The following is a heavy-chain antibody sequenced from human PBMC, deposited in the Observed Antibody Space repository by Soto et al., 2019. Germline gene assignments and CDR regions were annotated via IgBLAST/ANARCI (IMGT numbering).Heavy chain of an antibody. CDR1: GYTFTNYA. CDR3: ARGSGYYLPDY. V-gene: IGHV1-3*05. J-gene: IGHJ4*02. D-gene: IGHD5-12*01. CDR2: INAGNGNT. Sequence: QVQLVQSGAEEKKPGASVKVSCKASGYTFTNYAMHWVRQAPGQRLEWMGWINAGNGNTKYSQKFQGRVTITRDTSASPAYMELSSLRSEDTAVYYCARGSGYYLPDYWGQGTLVTVSS.